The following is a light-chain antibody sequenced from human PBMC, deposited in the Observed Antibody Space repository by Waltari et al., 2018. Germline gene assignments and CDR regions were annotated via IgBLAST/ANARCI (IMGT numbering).Light chain of an antibody. CDR3: SAWDSSLSTVL. V-gene: IGLV1-40*01. J-gene: IGLJ2*01. CDR1: SSNIGAGYY. Sequence: QSVLTQPPSASGAPGQRVTISCTGSSSNIGAGYYVSWYQQFPRTATKLLIYENNKRPSGVSDRVSGSKSGTSASLTITGLQSEDEADYYCSAWDSSLSTVLFGGGTRLTVL. CDR2: ENN.